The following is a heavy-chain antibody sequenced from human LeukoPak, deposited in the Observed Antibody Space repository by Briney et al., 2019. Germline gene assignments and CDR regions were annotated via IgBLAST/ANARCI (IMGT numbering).Heavy chain of an antibody. CDR1: GFTFSWYW. Sequence: GSLRLSCAASGFTFSWYWMSWVRQPPGKGLEWVANIKQDGSEKYYVDSVKGRFTISRDNAKNSLYLQMNSLRAEDTAVYYCVRPIPNNYWGQGTPVTVSS. J-gene: IGHJ4*02. CDR2: IKQDGSEK. CDR3: VRPIPNNY. D-gene: IGHD2-2*02. V-gene: IGHV3-7*04.